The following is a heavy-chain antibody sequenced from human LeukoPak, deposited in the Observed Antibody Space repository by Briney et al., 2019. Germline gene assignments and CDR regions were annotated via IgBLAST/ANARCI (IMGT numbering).Heavy chain of an antibody. Sequence: ASVKVSCKASRYTFTGYYMHWVRQAPGQGLEWMGWINPNSGGTNYAQKFQGRVTMTRDTSISTAYMELSRLRSDDTAVYYCARDLVGAVDFDYWGQGTLVTVSS. V-gene: IGHV1-2*02. CDR2: INPNSGGT. CDR1: RYTFTGYY. CDR3: ARDLVGAVDFDY. D-gene: IGHD1-26*01. J-gene: IGHJ4*02.